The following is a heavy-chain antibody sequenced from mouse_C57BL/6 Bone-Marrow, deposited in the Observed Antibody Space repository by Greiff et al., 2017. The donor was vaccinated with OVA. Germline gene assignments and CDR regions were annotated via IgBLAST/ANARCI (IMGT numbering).Heavy chain of an antibody. V-gene: IGHV14-4*01. CDR1: GFNIKDDY. CDR2: IDPENGDT. D-gene: IGHD2-2*01. CDR3: TLYGYDDGWYFDV. Sequence: EVQLQQSGAELVRPGASVKLSCTASGFNIKDDYMHWVKQRPEQGLEWIGWIDPENGDTEYASKFQGKATITADTSSNTAYLQLSSLTSEDTAVYYCTLYGYDDGWYFDVWGTGTTVTGSS. J-gene: IGHJ1*03.